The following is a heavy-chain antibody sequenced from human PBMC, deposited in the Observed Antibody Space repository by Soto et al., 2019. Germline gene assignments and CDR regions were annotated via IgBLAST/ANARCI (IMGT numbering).Heavy chain of an antibody. Sequence: EVQLLESGGGLVQPGGSLRLSCAASGFTFSSYAMGWVRQAPGKGLEWVSGISGRGGNSYFADSVKGRFTISRDNSKNTLALQMNSLRAEDTAVYYCAKGIRQVATMVEFDSWGQGTLVTVSS. CDR3: AKGIRQVATMVEFDS. CDR1: GFTFSSYA. D-gene: IGHD3-10*01. J-gene: IGHJ4*02. V-gene: IGHV3-23*01. CDR2: ISGRGGNS.